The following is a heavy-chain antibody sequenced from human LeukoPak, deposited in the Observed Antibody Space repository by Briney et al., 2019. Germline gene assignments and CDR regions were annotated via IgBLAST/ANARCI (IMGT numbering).Heavy chain of an antibody. CDR1: GYTFTSYY. V-gene: IGHV1-46*01. Sequence: GASVKVSCKASGYTFTSYYMHWVRQAPGQGLEWMGIINPSGGSTSYAQKFQGRVTMTRDTSTSTVYMELSSLRSEDTAVYYCARDGDYVWGSYRSPETEALDYWGQGTLVTVSS. J-gene: IGHJ4*02. D-gene: IGHD3-16*02. CDR3: ARDGDYVWGSYRSPETEALDY. CDR2: INPSGGST.